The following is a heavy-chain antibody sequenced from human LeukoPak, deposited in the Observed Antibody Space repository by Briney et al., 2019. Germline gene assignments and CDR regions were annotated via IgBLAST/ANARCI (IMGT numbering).Heavy chain of an antibody. CDR3: ARVLSSSGSFDY. J-gene: IGHJ4*02. CDR2: ISYDGSNK. D-gene: IGHD1-26*01. CDR1: GFTLSSYA. V-gene: IGHV3-30-3*01. Sequence: PGGSLRLSCAASGFTLSSYAMHWVRQAPGKGLEWVAVISYDGSNKYYADSVKGRFTISRDNSKNTLYLQMNSLRAEDTAVYYCARVLSSSGSFDYWGQGTLVTVSS.